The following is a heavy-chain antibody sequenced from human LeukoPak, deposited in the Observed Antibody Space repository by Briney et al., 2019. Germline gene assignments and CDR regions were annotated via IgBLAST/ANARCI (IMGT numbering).Heavy chain of an antibody. D-gene: IGHD4-17*01. V-gene: IGHV1-2*02. J-gene: IGHJ3*02. CDR1: GYTFTGYY. CDR2: INPNSGGT. Sequence: ASVKVSCNASGYTFTGYYMHWVRQAPGQGLEWMGWINPNSGGTNYAQKFQGRVTMTRDTSISTAYMELSRLRSDDTAVYYCAGSTVTTESGAFDIWGQGTMVTVSS. CDR3: AGSTVTTESGAFDI.